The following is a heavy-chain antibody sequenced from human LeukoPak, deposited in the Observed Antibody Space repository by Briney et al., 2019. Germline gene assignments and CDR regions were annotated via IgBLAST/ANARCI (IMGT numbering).Heavy chain of an antibody. J-gene: IGHJ4*02. CDR3: AKSAGFIAVAGAIDY. CDR2: FYYSGST. Sequence: PSETLSLTCTVSAGSISSSSYYWGWIRQPPGKGLEWIGSFYYSGSTYYNPSLKSRVTISVDTSKNQFSLKLSSVTAADTAVYYCAKSAGFIAVAGAIDYWGQGTLVTVSS. CDR1: AGSISSSSYY. V-gene: IGHV4-39*01. D-gene: IGHD6-19*01.